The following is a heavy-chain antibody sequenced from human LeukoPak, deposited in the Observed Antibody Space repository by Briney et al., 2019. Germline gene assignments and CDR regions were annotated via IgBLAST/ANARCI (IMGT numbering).Heavy chain of an antibody. J-gene: IGHJ4*02. Sequence: SETLSLTCTVSGGSISTSSYYWGWIRQPPGKGLECIGNIYYSGSTYYNPSLKSRVTISVDTSKNQFSLKLSSVTAADTAVYYCARARADLGCEWGQGTLVTVSS. CDR3: ARARADLGCE. D-gene: IGHD2-21*02. V-gene: IGHV4-39*07. CDR2: IYYSGST. CDR1: GGSISTSSYY.